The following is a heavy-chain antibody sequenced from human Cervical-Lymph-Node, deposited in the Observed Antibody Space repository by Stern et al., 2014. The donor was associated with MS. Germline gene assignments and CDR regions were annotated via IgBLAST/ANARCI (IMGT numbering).Heavy chain of an antibody. D-gene: IGHD3-16*01. V-gene: IGHV1-8*01. J-gene: IGHJ3*02. CDR1: GYTFTSYD. CDR2: MNTNSGNT. CDR3: ARGRVDLIRALGI. Sequence: QLVQSGAEVKKPGASVKVSCKASGYTFTSYDINWVRQATGQGLEWMGWMNTNSGNTGDGQNCQGRVTMTRNTSISTAYMELRSLRSDDTGVYYCARGRVDLIRALGIWGQGTMVTVSS.